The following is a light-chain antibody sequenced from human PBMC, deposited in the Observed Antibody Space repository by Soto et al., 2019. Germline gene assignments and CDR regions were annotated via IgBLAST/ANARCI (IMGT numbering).Light chain of an antibody. CDR3: AAWDDRLNGRVV. V-gene: IGLV1-44*01. J-gene: IGLJ2*01. Sequence: QSVLTQPPSASGTPGQRVTISCSGSSSNIGSNTVHWYQQLPGTAPTLLIYSNDQRPSGVTDRFSGSKSGTSASLAISGLQSEDEADYYCAAWDDRLNGRVVFGGWTKVTVL. CDR1: SSNIGSNT. CDR2: SND.